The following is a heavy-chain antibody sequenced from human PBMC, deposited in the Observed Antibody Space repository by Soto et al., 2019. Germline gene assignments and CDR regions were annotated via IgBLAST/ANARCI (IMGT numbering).Heavy chain of an antibody. D-gene: IGHD4-17*01. Sequence: EVHLLGSGGGLVQPGGSLRLSCAASGFTSSSYAMSWVRQAPGKGLEWVSGTSGSGTRTYYAESVKGRFTISRDNSKNTLYLQMGSLRAEDAAVYYCAKGPDYGDYMTPFDYWGQGTLVTVSS. CDR1: GFTSSSYA. CDR2: TSGSGTRT. CDR3: AKGPDYGDYMTPFDY. V-gene: IGHV3-23*01. J-gene: IGHJ4*02.